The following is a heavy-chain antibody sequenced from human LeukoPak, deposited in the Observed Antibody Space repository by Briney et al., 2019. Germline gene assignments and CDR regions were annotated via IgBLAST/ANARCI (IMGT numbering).Heavy chain of an antibody. CDR2: IRYDGNNK. Sequence: GGSLRLSCAASGFTFSAYGMHWVRQAPGKGLEWVGFIRYDGNNKYYADSVKGRFTLSRDTSKNTLFLQMNNLRPEDTAMYYCAKGQSSSAASLRALDYWGQGTLVTVSS. J-gene: IGHJ4*02. CDR1: GFTFSAYG. V-gene: IGHV3-30*02. D-gene: IGHD3-10*01. CDR3: AKGQSSSAASLRALDY.